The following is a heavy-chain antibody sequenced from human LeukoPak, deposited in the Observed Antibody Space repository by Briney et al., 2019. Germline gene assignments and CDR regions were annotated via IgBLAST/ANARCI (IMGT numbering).Heavy chain of an antibody. CDR3: ARDGYSSSWYGSLGWFDP. CDR2: IYYSGSI. J-gene: IGHJ5*02. CDR1: GGSISSYY. V-gene: IGHV4-59*12. D-gene: IGHD6-13*01. Sequence: SETLSLTCTVSGGSISSYYWSWIRQPPGKGLEWIGYIYYSGSINYNPSLKSRVIISVDTSKNQFSLKLSSVAAADTAVYYCARDGYSSSWYGSLGWFDPWGQGTLVTVSS.